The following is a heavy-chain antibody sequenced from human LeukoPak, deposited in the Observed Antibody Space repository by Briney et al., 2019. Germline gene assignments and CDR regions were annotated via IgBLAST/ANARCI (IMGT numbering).Heavy chain of an antibody. CDR1: GYTFTGYY. CDR3: ARGGDGSGSYYSAEGDY. Sequence: ASVKVSCKASGYTFTGYYMNWVRQAPGQGLEWMGWINPDSGGTNFAENFQGRVTMTRDTSISTAYMELSSLRSDDTAVYYCARGGDGSGSYYSAEGDYWGQGTLVTVSS. V-gene: IGHV1-2*02. D-gene: IGHD3-10*01. J-gene: IGHJ4*02. CDR2: INPDSGGT.